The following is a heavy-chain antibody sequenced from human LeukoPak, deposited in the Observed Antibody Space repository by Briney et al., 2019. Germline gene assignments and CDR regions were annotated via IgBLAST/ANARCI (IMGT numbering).Heavy chain of an antibody. CDR1: EYTFTSYA. CDR2: INAGNGNT. CDR3: ARAGYPYIGSSHYFDY. V-gene: IGHV1-3*01. J-gene: IGHJ4*02. D-gene: IGHD6-6*01. Sequence: ASVKVSCKASEYTFTSYAMHWVRQAPGQRLEWMGWINAGNGNTKYSQKFQGRVTITRDTSASTAYMELSSLRSEDAAVYYCARAGYPYIGSSHYFDYWGQGTLVTVSS.